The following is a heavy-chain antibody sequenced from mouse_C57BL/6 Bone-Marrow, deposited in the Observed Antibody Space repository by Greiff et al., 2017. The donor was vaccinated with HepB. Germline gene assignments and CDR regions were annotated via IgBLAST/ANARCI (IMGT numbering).Heavy chain of an antibody. CDR2: ISYDGSN. CDR1: GYSITSGYY. CDR3: ARETAQATDFDY. V-gene: IGHV3-6*01. J-gene: IGHJ2*01. D-gene: IGHD3-2*02. Sequence: VQLKESGPGLVKPSQSLSLTCSVTGYSITSGYYWNWIRQFPGNKLEWMGYISYDGSNNYNPSLNNRISITRDTSKNQFFLKLNSVTTEDTATYYCARETAQATDFDYWGQGTTLTVSS.